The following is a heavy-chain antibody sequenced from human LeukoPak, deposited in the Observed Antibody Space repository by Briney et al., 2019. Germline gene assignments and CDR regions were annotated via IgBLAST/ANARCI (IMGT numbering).Heavy chain of an antibody. CDR3: AVSSGWYYFDY. Sequence: WASVKVSCKASGYTFTGYYMHWVRQAPGQGLEWMGWISAYNGNTNYAQKLQGRVTMTTDTSTSTAYMELRSLRSDDTAVYYCAVSSGWYYFDYWGQGTLVTVSS. J-gene: IGHJ4*02. D-gene: IGHD6-19*01. CDR2: ISAYNGNT. CDR1: GYTFTGYY. V-gene: IGHV1-18*04.